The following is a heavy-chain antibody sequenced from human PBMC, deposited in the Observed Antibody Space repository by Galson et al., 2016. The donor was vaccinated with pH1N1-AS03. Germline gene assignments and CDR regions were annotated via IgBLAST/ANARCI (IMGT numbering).Heavy chain of an antibody. V-gene: IGHV4-38-2*01. Sequence: SETLSLTCDVSGFSISSGYYWGWIRQPPGKGLEWIGSMCHSGTTFHNPSLKSRVTMSVDTSKNQFSLNLSSVTAADTAVYYCARKRYYANFDYWGQGTLVIVSS. CDR2: MCHSGTT. CDR1: GFSISSGYY. CDR3: ARKRYYANFDY. D-gene: IGHD1-26*01. J-gene: IGHJ4*02.